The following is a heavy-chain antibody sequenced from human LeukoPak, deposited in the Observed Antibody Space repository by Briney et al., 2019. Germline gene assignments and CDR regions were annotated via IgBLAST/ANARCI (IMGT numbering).Heavy chain of an antibody. Sequence: ASVKVSCKASGYTFTSYDINWVRQATGQGLEWMGWMNPNSGNTGYAQKFQGRVTMTRNTSIGTAYMELSSLRSEDTAVYYCARGNRMVGGSDYWGQGTLVTVSS. CDR2: MNPNSGNT. D-gene: IGHD2-15*01. J-gene: IGHJ4*02. CDR1: GYTFTSYD. V-gene: IGHV1-8*01. CDR3: ARGNRMVGGSDY.